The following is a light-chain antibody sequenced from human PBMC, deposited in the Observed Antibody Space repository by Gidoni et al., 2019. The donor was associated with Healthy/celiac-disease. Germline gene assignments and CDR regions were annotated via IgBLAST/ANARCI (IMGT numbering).Light chain of an antibody. Sequence: SYELTQPPSVSVSPGQTASITCSGDTLGDKYACWYQQKPGQSPVLVIYQDSKRASGIPERFSGSNSGNTATLTISGTQAMDEADYYCQAWDRSTVVFGGGTKLTVL. J-gene: IGLJ2*01. CDR3: QAWDRSTVV. CDR1: TLGDKY. CDR2: QDS. V-gene: IGLV3-1*01.